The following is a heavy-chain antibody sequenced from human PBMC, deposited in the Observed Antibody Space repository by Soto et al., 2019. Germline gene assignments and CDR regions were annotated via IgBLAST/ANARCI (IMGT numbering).Heavy chain of an antibody. J-gene: IGHJ4*02. CDR1: GYTFTSYA. V-gene: IGHV1-3*01. D-gene: IGHD3-3*01. Sequence: ASVKVSCKASGYTFTSYAMHWVRHAPGQRLEWMGWINAGNGNTKYSQKFQGRVTITRDTSASTAYMELSSLRSEDTAVYYCARDLYYDFWSGYPNGFDFWGQGTLDTVSA. CDR3: ARDLYYDFWSGYPNGFDF. CDR2: INAGNGNT.